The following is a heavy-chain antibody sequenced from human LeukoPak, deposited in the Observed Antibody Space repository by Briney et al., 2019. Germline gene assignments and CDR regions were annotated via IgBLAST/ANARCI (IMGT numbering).Heavy chain of an antibody. D-gene: IGHD1-26*01. CDR3: ARDQHTSGSYFFDY. V-gene: IGHV3-48*01. J-gene: IGHJ4*02. CDR1: AFTVSDYS. Sequence: GGSLRLSCAASAFTVSDYSMNWVRQAPGKGLEWISYISGRSSTIYYADSVRGRFTISRDNAKNSMYLQMNSLRAEDTAVYYCARDQHTSGSYFFDYWGQGTLVTVSS. CDR2: ISGRSSTI.